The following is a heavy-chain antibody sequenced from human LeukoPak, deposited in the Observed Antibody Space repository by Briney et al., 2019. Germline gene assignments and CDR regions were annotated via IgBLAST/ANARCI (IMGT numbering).Heavy chain of an antibody. CDR2: INPNSGGT. Sequence: ASVKVSCKASGYTFTSYGISWVRQAPGQGLEWMGRINPNSGGTNYAQKFQGRVTMTRDTSITTAYMDLSRLTYDDTAVYYCARGGTEASSGDYWGQGTLVTVSS. J-gene: IGHJ4*02. CDR3: ARGGTEASSGDY. CDR1: GYTFTSYG. D-gene: IGHD3-10*01. V-gene: IGHV1-2*06.